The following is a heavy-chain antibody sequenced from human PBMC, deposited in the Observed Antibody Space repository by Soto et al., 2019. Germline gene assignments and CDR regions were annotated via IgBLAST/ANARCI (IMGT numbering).Heavy chain of an antibody. Sequence: ASETLSLTCTVSGGSINTFYWSWVRQPAGKGLEWIGRIFSSGSTSFNPTLESRVAMSVDTSKNHFSLNLSSVTAADMAVYYCAREGSYSAYNFAHGIQLWSFDFWGQGALVTVSS. V-gene: IGHV4-4*07. D-gene: IGHD5-12*01. J-gene: IGHJ4*02. CDR3: AREGSYSAYNFAHGIQLWSFDF. CDR1: GGSINTFY. CDR2: IFSSGST.